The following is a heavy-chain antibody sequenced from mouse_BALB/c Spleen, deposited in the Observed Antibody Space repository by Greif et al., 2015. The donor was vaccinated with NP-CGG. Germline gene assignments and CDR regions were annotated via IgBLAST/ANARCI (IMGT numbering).Heavy chain of an antibody. V-gene: IGHV14-4*02. Sequence: VQLQQSGAELVRSGASVKLSCTASGFNIKDYYMHWVKQRPEQGLEWIGWIDPENGDTEYAPKFQGKATMTADTSSNTAYLQLSSLTSEDTAVCYCNARWLLPYAMDYWGQGTSVTVSS. CDR3: NARWLLPYAMDY. CDR2: IDPENGDT. J-gene: IGHJ4*01. D-gene: IGHD2-3*01. CDR1: GFNIKDYY.